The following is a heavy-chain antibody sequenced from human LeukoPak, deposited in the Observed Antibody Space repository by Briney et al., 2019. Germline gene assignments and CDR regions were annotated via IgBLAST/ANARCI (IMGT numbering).Heavy chain of an antibody. D-gene: IGHD5-24*01. CDR3: ARSMATIPHFDY. V-gene: IGHV1-69*13. J-gene: IGHJ4*02. CDR2: IIPIFGTA. Sequence: SVKVSCKASGGTFSSYAISWVRQAPGQGLEWMGGIIPIFGTANYAQKFQGRVTITADESTSTAYMELSSLRSEDTAVYYCARSMATIPHFDYWGQGTLVTVSS. CDR1: GGTFSSYA.